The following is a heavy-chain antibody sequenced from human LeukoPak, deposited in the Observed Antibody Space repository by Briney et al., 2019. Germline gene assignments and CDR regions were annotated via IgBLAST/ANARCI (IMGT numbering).Heavy chain of an antibody. CDR2: IIPIFGTA. D-gene: IGHD3-16*01. Sequence: ASVKVSCKASGGTFSSYAISWVRQAPGQGLEWMGGIIPIFGTANYAQKFQGRVTITVDESTSTAYMELSSLRSEDTAVYYCANLRRLGGELWLSYFDYWGQGTLVTVSS. CDR1: GGTFSSYA. J-gene: IGHJ4*02. CDR3: ANLRRLGGELWLSYFDY. V-gene: IGHV1-69*13.